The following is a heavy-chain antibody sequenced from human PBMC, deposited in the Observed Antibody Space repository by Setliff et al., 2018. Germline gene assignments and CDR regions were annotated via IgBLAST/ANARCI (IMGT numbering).Heavy chain of an antibody. CDR3: ARDFGPSKNYNFWSGYVDY. CDR1: GVTFSRHA. CDR2: ISYDGINK. D-gene: IGHD3-3*01. Sequence: GGSLRLSCAASGVTFSRHAMHWVRQAPGKGLEWVAVISYDGINKYYADSMKGRFTISRDNSKNTLYLQMNSLRAEDTAVYYCARDFGPSKNYNFWSGYVDYWGQGTLVTVSS. V-gene: IGHV3-30*01. J-gene: IGHJ4*02.